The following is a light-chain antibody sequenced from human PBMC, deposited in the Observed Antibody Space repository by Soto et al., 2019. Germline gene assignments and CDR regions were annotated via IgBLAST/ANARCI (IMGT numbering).Light chain of an antibody. Sequence: QSVLTQSPSASASLGASVKLTCTLSSGNSNYAIAWHQQQPEKGPRFLMKLNSDGSHSKGDGIPDRFSGSSSGAERYLTISDLQSEDEADYYCQTWVTGIHIFGGGTKLTVL. V-gene: IGLV4-69*01. CDR3: QTWVTGIHI. CDR2: LNSDGSH. J-gene: IGLJ2*01. CDR1: SGNSNYA.